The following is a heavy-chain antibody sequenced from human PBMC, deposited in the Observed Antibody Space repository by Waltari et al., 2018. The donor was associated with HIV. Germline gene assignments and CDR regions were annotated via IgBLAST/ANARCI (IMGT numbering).Heavy chain of an antibody. Sequence: EVQLLESGGGFIRPGGSLRLSCAASGFTFMSYAMSWVRQAPGKGLQWVSGISGSGGTIDYADSVKGRFTISRDNSKNTLYLQMNSLRVEDTAVYFCAKGGSAMGTFDHWGQGTLVTVSS. D-gene: IGHD3-16*01. CDR3: AKGGSAMGTFDH. CDR1: GFTFMSYA. V-gene: IGHV3-23*01. J-gene: IGHJ4*02. CDR2: ISGSGGTI.